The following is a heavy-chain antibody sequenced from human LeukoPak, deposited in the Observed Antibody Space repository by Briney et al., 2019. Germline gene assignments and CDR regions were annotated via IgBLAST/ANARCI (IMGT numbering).Heavy chain of an antibody. CDR1: GYNFNSYD. CDR3: AREVVYDFWSGYSDDY. CDR2: INPNSGGT. V-gene: IGHV1-2*02. D-gene: IGHD3-3*01. J-gene: IGHJ4*02. Sequence: ASVKVSCKASGYNFNSYDINWVRQAPGQGLEWMGWINPNSGGTNYAQKFQGRVTMTRDTSISTAYMELSRLRSDDTAVYYCAREVVYDFWSGYSDDYWGQGTLVTVSS.